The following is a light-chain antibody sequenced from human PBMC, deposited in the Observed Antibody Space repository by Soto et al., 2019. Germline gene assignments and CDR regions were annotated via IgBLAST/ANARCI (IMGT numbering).Light chain of an antibody. Sequence: QSVLTQSPSASASLGASVKLTCTLSSGHSSYAIAWHQQQPEKGPRYLMKLNSDGSHSKGDGIPDRFSGSSSGAERYLTISSLQSEDEADYYCQTWGTGISVFGTGTKLTVL. CDR3: QTWGTGISV. J-gene: IGLJ1*01. CDR1: SGHSSYA. V-gene: IGLV4-69*01. CDR2: LNSDGSH.